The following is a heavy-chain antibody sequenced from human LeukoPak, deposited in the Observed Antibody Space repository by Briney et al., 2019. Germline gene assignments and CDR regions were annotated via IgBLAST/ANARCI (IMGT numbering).Heavy chain of an antibody. CDR2: ISYDGSNK. Sequence: GGSLRLSCAASGFTFSNYGMHWVRQAPGKGLEWVAVISYDGSNKYYADSVKGRFAISRDNSKNTLYLQMNSPRAEDTAVYYCAKAYGYCTTTSCSHEEFDYWGQGTLVTVSS. J-gene: IGHJ4*02. V-gene: IGHV3-30*18. CDR1: GFTFSNYG. D-gene: IGHD2-2*01. CDR3: AKAYGYCTTTSCSHEEFDY.